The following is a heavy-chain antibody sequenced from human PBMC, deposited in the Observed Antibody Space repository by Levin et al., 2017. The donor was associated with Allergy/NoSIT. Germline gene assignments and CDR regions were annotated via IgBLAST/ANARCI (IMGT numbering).Heavy chain of an antibody. CDR3: ARDPSGVAVAGFDY. CDR2: IWYDGSNK. V-gene: IGHV3-33*01. Sequence: GGSLRLSCAASGFTFSSYGMHWVRQAPGKGLEWVAVIWYDGSNKYYADSVKGRFTISRDNSKNTLYLQMNSLRAEDTAVYYCARDPSGVAVAGFDYWGQGTLVTVSS. D-gene: IGHD6-19*01. CDR1: GFTFSSYG. J-gene: IGHJ4*02.